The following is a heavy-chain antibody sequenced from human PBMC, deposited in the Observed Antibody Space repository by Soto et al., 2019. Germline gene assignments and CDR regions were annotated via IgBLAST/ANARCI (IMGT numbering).Heavy chain of an antibody. Sequence: EVQLLESGGGLAQPGGSLRLSCAAFGSTFSSYPMSWVRQAPGQGLEWVSGIVASGGITYYADSVKGRFTISRDNSKNTLYLQMNSLRAEDTAVYYCAKNSAATIRVGYDYWGQGTLVTVSS. CDR2: IVASGGIT. CDR3: AKNSAATIRVGYDY. CDR1: GSTFSSYP. J-gene: IGHJ4*02. V-gene: IGHV3-23*01. D-gene: IGHD5-12*01.